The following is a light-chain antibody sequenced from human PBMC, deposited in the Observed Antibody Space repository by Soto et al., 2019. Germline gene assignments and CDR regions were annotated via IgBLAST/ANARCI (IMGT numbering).Light chain of an antibody. Sequence: EIVLTQSPGTLSLSPGERATLSCRASQSVSSSFLAWYQQKPGQAPRLLIYGASNRATGIPDRFSGSGSGTDFTLTISRLEPEDCAVYYCQQYSSSSTFGQGTKVDNK. CDR3: QQYSSSST. J-gene: IGKJ1*01. CDR1: QSVSSSF. CDR2: GAS. V-gene: IGKV3-20*01.